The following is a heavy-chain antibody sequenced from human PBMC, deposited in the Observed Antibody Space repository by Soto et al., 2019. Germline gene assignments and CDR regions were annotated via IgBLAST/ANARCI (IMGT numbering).Heavy chain of an antibody. D-gene: IGHD5-18*01. V-gene: IGHV3-7*05. J-gene: IGHJ6*02. CDR2: INQDGSEK. Sequence: EVQLVESGGGLVQPGGSLRLSCGASGFTFRTYWLSWVRQVPGKGLEWVANINQDGSEKNYVDSVKGRFTISSDNAKNSLHLQMSILRAEDTALYYCARDGSTSWYSYDYHGMDVWGQGTTVTVSS. CDR1: GFTFRTYW. CDR3: ARDGSTSWYSYDYHGMDV.